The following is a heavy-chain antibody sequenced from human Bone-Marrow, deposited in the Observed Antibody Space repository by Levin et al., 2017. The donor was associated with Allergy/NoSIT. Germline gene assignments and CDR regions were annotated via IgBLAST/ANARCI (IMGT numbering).Heavy chain of an antibody. CDR1: GGSLSASH. CDR3: ASLAGAVMSQ. V-gene: IGHV4-59*01. J-gene: IGHJ4*02. D-gene: IGHD6-19*01. CDR2: IHKSGIT. Sequence: SQTLSLTCTVSGGSLSASHWTWIRQPPGKGLELIGYIHKSGITHYSPSLKSRVTISVDTSKNQFTLSLRSVAAADTAVYYCASLAGAVMSQWGQGILVTVSS.